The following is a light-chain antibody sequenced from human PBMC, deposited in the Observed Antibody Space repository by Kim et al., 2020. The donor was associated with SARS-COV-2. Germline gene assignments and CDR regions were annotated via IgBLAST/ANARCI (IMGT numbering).Light chain of an antibody. CDR3: QQYYDWPLA. CDR2: GAS. J-gene: IGKJ4*01. V-gene: IGKV3-15*01. CDR1: QSVRTF. Sequence: VPPGERVTLSCRASQSVRTFLAWYQQKPGQAPRLLISGASTRATGISTRFSGGGSGTEFTLSISSLQSEDFAVYYCQQYYDWPLAFGGGTKVDIK.